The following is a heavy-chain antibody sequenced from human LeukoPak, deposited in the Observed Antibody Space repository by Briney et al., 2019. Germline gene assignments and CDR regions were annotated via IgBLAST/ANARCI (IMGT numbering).Heavy chain of an antibody. V-gene: IGHV1-69*06. J-gene: IGHJ4*02. CDR3: TRVIRDSSGYRFDY. CDR2: IIPIFGTA. CDR1: GGTFSSYA. D-gene: IGHD3-22*01. Sequence: GASVKVSCKASGGTFSSYAISWVRQAPGQGLEWMGGIIPIFGTANYAQKFQGRVTITADKSTSTAYMELSSLRSEDTAVYYCTRVIRDSSGYRFDYWGQGTLVTVSS.